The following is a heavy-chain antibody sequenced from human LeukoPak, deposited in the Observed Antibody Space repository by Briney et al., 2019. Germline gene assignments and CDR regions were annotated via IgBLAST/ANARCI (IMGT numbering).Heavy chain of an antibody. D-gene: IGHD3-10*01. Sequence: GGSLRLSCAVSGFTFSSYWMSWVRQAPGKGLEWVAKIKPDGSETNHVDSVRGRFTISRDNAKNSLNLQMNSLRAEDMAVYYCARYASGSYHLDYWGQGNLVTVSS. V-gene: IGHV3-7*01. J-gene: IGHJ4*02. CDR1: GFTFSSYW. CDR3: ARYASGSYHLDY. CDR2: IKPDGSET.